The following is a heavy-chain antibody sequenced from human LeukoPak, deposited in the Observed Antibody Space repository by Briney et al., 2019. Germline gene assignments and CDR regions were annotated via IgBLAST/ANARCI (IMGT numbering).Heavy chain of an antibody. Sequence: SETLSLTCTISGGSVSDYYWSWIRQPAGKGLEWIGRIYTSGSTNYNTSLKSRLTISVDTSKNQFSLKVTSVTAADTAVYYCARERIVVVEAAPNYYYYYYMDVWGKGTTVTISS. CDR3: ARERIVVVEAAPNYYYYYYMDV. CDR2: IYTSGST. D-gene: IGHD2-15*01. V-gene: IGHV4-4*07. J-gene: IGHJ6*03. CDR1: GGSVSDYY.